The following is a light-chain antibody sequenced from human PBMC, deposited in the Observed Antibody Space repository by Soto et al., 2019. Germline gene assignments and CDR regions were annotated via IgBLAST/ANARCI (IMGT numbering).Light chain of an antibody. V-gene: IGKV1-33*01. CDR3: QHYNSFPHT. Sequence: DIQMPRSLSSFSASFGDGVTIPGQASPDIRCYLNWYQQKPGQAPKLLIYGASQLDTGIPARFTGSGSGTDFTFTIHSLQPEDIGTYYCQHYNSFPHTFGQGTRLEIK. CDR2: GAS. J-gene: IGKJ5*01. CDR1: PDIRCY.